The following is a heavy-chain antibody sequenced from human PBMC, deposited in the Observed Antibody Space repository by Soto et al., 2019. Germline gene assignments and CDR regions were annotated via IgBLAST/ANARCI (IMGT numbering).Heavy chain of an antibody. CDR1: GYTFTSYA. CDR2: ISAHSGNT. D-gene: IGHD6-13*01. CDR3: AIIAASGIVHVFVS. J-gene: IGHJ4*02. V-gene: IGHV1-18*01. Sequence: QVQLVQSEGEVKKPGASVKISCRASGYTFTSYAINWVRQAPGQGLEWMGWISAHSGNTNYAQKVQGRVKRTIDTSTSPGFMTLSSLRSDGTGIYSWAIIAASGIVHVFVSWGEGTLVSVSS.